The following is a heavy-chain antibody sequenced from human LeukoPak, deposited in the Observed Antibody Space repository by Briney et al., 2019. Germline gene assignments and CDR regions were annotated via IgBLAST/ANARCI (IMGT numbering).Heavy chain of an antibody. CDR3: ARGITSLENWFDP. V-gene: IGHV1-2*06. CDR2: INPNTGGT. D-gene: IGHD1-1*01. Sequence: ASVKVSCKASRYSFTGYYIHWVRQAPGQGPEWMGRINPNTGGTNYAQKFRDRVTVTRDTSISTAYMELSRLTSDDTAVYYCARGITSLENWFDPWGQGTLVTVSS. CDR1: RYSFTGYY. J-gene: IGHJ5*02.